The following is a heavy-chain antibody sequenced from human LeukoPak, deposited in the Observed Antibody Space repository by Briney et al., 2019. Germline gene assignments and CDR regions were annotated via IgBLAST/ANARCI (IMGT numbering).Heavy chain of an antibody. CDR3: AKGLVGAPAYFQH. CDR1: GGTCSSYA. V-gene: IGHV1-69*04. Sequence: SVKVSCKASGGTCSSYAISWVRQAPGQGLEWMGRIIPILGIANYAQKFQGRVTITADKSTSTAYMELSSLRSEDTAVYYCAKGLVGAPAYFQHWGQGTLVTVSS. J-gene: IGHJ1*01. D-gene: IGHD1-26*01. CDR2: IIPILGIA.